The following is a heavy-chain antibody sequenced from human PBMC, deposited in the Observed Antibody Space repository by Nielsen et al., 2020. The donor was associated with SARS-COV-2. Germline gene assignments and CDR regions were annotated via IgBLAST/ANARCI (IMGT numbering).Heavy chain of an antibody. V-gene: IGHV3-73*01. J-gene: IGHJ3*01. CDR2: IRSKANDYAT. CDR3: TRVNPTSESWFDALDF. D-gene: IGHD1-26*01. CDR1: GFSFSDCS. Sequence: GESLKISCEASGFSFSDCSMNWVRQASGKGLEWLGRIRSKANDYATDYPASVKGRFVISRDDSKNTAYLLMNSLKIDDTALYFCTRVNPTSESWFDALDFGATRLWSPSLQ.